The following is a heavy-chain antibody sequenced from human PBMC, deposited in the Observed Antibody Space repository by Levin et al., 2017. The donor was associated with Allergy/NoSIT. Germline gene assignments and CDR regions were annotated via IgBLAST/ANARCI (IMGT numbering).Heavy chain of an antibody. V-gene: IGHV3-30-3*01. D-gene: IGHD3-10*01. J-gene: IGHJ3*02. CDR3: ARPMVRGVIGAFDM. CDR2: ISFDGSNK. Sequence: GGSLRLSCAAAGFSFSSYAMHWVRQAPGKGLEWVAFISFDGSNKYYVDSVKGRFIISRDNSKNSLYLQMNSLPEEDTAVYYCARPMVRGVIGAFDMWGQGTMVTVSS. CDR1: GFSFSSYA.